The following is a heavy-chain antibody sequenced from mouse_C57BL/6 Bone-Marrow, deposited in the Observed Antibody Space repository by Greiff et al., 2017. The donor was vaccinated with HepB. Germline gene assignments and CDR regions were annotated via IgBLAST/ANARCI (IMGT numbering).Heavy chain of an antibody. CDR3: ARGDYGSSYVYWYFDV. D-gene: IGHD1-1*01. Sequence: QVQLQQSDAELVKPGASVKISCKVSGYTFTDHTIHWMKQRPEQGLEWIGYIYPRDGSTKYNEKFKGNATLTADKSSSTAYMQLNSLTSEDSAVYFCARGDYGSSYVYWYFDVWGTGTTVTVSS. J-gene: IGHJ1*03. V-gene: IGHV1-78*01. CDR2: IYPRDGST. CDR1: GYTFTDHT.